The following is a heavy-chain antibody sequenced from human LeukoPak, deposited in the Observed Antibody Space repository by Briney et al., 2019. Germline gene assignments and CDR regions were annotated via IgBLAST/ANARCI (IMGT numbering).Heavy chain of an antibody. Sequence: GGSLRLSCAASGFTFSTSAMSWVRQVAGKGLEWVSSISGSGSTTYKAYSVRGRFTISRDNSKNPLYLQLNSLTADDTAVYYCAKDGDDGRPPDIFDYWGQGTLVTVSS. V-gene: IGHV3-23*01. CDR2: ISGSGSTT. J-gene: IGHJ4*02. D-gene: IGHD1-26*01. CDR1: GFTFSTSA. CDR3: AKDGDDGRPPDIFDY.